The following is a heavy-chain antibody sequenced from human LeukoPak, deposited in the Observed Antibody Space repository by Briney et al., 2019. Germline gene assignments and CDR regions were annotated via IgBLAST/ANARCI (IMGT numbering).Heavy chain of an antibody. CDR1: GGSISAYY. Sequence: SETLSLTCTVSGGSISAYYWNWIRQSPGKGLEWIGYIYHTGSTKHNPSLKSRVTISVDTSKNQFSLKLTSVTAADTAVYYCARDRGYSYGYFDYWGQGTLVTASS. D-gene: IGHD5-18*01. CDR2: IYHTGST. V-gene: IGHV4-59*01. CDR3: ARDRGYSYGYFDY. J-gene: IGHJ4*02.